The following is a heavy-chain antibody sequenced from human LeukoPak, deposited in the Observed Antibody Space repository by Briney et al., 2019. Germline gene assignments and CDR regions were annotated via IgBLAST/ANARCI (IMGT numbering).Heavy chain of an antibody. V-gene: IGHV3-23*01. J-gene: IGHJ4*02. D-gene: IGHD3-22*01. Sequence: GGSLRLSCVASGFIFDKYAMNWVRQAPGKGLEWVSSITGSGDTSYYADSVKGRFTISRDNSKNTLYLQMNSLRAEDTAVYYCAKQDDSSGVWGQGTLVTVSS. CDR2: ITGSGDTS. CDR3: AKQDDSSGV. CDR1: GFIFDKYA.